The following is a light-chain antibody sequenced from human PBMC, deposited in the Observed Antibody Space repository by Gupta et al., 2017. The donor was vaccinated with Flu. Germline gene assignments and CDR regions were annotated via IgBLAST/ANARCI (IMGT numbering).Light chain of an antibody. CDR2: GAS. CDR3: QQYNYWPPIT. Sequence: ATLSVSPGARATLSCMASQSVRTNLAWYQQKPGQSPRLLIYGASTRATGIPARFSGSGSGTEFTLTISIRQSEAFAVYYFQQYNYWPPITFGQGTRLEIK. J-gene: IGKJ5*01. V-gene: IGKV3-15*01. CDR1: QSVRTN.